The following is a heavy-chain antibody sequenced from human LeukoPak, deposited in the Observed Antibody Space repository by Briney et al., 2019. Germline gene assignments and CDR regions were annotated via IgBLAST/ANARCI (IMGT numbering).Heavy chain of an antibody. J-gene: IGHJ3*02. Sequence: ASVKVSCKASGYPFTNYGIAWVRQAPGQGLECMGWISGSSGNTVYAQKVQDRVTMTTDTSTSTAFMELRSLRSDDTAVYYCARQSFVPNRSPDDALDIWGRGTMVTVSS. CDR3: ARQSFVPNRSPDDALDI. CDR2: ISGSSGNT. V-gene: IGHV1-18*01. D-gene: IGHD1-14*01. CDR1: GYPFTNYG.